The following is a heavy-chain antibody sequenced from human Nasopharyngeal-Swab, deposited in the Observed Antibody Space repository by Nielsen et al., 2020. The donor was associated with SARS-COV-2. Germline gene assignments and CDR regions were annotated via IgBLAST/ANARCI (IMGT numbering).Heavy chain of an antibody. CDR2: IYFSVSP. V-gene: IGHV4-59*13. J-gene: IGHJ6*02. CDR3: ARVALGSYLRGRGMDV. CDR1: NGSINSYY. Sequence: SETLSLTCTVSNGSINSYYCSWIRQPPGKGLEWIGYIYFSVSPSYNPSLKSRVTMSVDTSKNQFSLNLTSVTAADTAVYYCARVALGSYLRGRGMDVWGQGTTVTVSS. D-gene: IGHD3-16*02.